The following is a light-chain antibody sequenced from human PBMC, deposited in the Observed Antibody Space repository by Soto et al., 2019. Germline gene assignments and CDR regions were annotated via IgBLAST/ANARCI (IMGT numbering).Light chain of an antibody. CDR3: SSHTTYSTRV. CDR2: EVS. J-gene: IGLJ1*01. V-gene: IGLV2-14*01. Sequence: QSALTQPASVSGSPGQSIAISCTGTSSDIGSYNYVSWYQQHPGKAPKLMIHEVSNRPSGVSDRFSGSKSDNTASLTISGLQADDEADYNCSSHTTYSTRVFATGTKLTVL. CDR1: SSDIGSYNY.